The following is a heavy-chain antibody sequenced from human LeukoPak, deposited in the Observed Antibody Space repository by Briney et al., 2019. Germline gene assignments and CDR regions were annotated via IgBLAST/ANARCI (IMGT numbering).Heavy chain of an antibody. CDR2: IIPIFGTA. D-gene: IGHD3-3*01. V-gene: IGHV1-69*05. CDR3: AREFGSGGDFWSGYYRSSFAFDI. CDR1: GGTFISYA. Sequence: SVKVSCKASGGTFISYAISWVRQAPGQGLEWMGRIIPIFGTANYAQKFQGRVTITTDESTSTAHMELSSLRSEDTAVYYCAREFGSGGDFWSGYYRSSFAFDIWGQGTMVTVSS. J-gene: IGHJ3*02.